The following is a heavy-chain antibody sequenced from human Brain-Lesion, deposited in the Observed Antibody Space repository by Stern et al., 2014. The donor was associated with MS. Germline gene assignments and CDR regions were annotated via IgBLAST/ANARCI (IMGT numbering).Heavy chain of an antibody. Sequence: QVQLVQSGPGLVKPSETLSLTCTVSGGSISSSSYYWGWIRQPPGKGLEWIGRIYYRGSTYYNPSLQSRVTISMDTSKNQFSLRLSSVTAADTAVYFCAKLWLGELPESPFDYWGQGTLVTVSS. CDR1: GGSISSSSYY. D-gene: IGHD3-10*01. CDR3: AKLWLGELPESPFDY. J-gene: IGHJ4*02. V-gene: IGHV4-39*01. CDR2: IYYRGST.